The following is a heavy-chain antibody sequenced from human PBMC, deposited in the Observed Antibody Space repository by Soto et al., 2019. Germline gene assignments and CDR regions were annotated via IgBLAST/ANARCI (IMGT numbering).Heavy chain of an antibody. Sequence: GGSLRLSCAASGFTLSGSAMHWVRQASGKGLEWVGRIRSKANSYATAYAASVKGRFTISRDDSKNTAYLQMNNLESEDTAVYYCSRDDSDWFFNWGRGTLVPVSS. CDR1: GFTLSGSA. V-gene: IGHV3-73*01. J-gene: IGHJ4*02. CDR2: IRSKANSYAT. CDR3: SRDDSDWFFN. D-gene: IGHD3-9*01.